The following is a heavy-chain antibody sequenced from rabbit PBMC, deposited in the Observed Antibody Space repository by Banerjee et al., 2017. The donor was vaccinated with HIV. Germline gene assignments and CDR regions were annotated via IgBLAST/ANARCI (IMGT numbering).Heavy chain of an antibody. J-gene: IGHJ2*01. CDR1: GIDFSLYY. V-gene: IGHV1S43*01. D-gene: IGHD4-1*01. CDR3: ARDSSG. CDR2: IYINTGRT. Sequence: QEQLKESGGGLVQPGGSLKLSCKASGIDFSLYYMSWVRQAPGKGLEWIACIYINTGRTWYASWVNGRFTITRSTSLNTVTLQMTSLTAADTATYFCARDSSGWGPGTLVTVS.